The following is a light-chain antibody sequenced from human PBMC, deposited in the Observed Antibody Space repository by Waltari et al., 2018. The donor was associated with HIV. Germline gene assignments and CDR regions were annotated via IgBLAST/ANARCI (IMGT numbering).Light chain of an antibody. V-gene: IGLV3-1*01. CDR2: EDN. CDR3: QAWDDSMAI. CDR1: KLGDKY. Sequence: SYEVTQPPSVSVSPGQTANITGSGDKLGDKYAYWYHQRPGQSPVLVIYEDNTRPSGIPERFSGSTSGNEANLTISGTQAVDEADYYCQAWDDSMAIFGGGTKLTVL. J-gene: IGLJ2*01.